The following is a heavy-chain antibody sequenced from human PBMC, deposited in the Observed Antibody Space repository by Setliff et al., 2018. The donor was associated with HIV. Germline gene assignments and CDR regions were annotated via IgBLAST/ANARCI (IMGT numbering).Heavy chain of an antibody. CDR2: IYYSGST. V-gene: IGHV4-59*04. D-gene: IGHD6-19*01. Sequence: SETLSLTCIVSRGPISRFYWSWIRQPPGKGLEWIGTIYYSGSTYYNPSLKSRATISVDMSKNQFSLRLSSVTAADTAVYYCIIAYSSGWLAPMGFDSWGQGTLVTVSS. CDR1: RGPISRFY. J-gene: IGHJ4*02. CDR3: IIAYSSGWLAPMGFDS.